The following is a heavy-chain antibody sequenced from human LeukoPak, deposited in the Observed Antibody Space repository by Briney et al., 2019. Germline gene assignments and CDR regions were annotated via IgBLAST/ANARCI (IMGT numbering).Heavy chain of an antibody. V-gene: IGHV1-2*02. J-gene: IGHJ5*02. D-gene: IGHD3-16*01. CDR1: GYSFTNYN. CDR2: INPNSGGT. Sequence: ASVRVSCKASGYSFTNYNINWVRQAPGQRVEWMGWINPNSGGTNYAQKFQGRVTMTRDTSISTAYMELSRLRSDDTAMYYCARIGDPDLVWFDPWGQGTLVTVSS. CDR3: ARIGDPDLVWFDP.